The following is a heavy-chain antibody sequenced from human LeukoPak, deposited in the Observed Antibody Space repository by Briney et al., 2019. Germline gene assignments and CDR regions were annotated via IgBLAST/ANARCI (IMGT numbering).Heavy chain of an antibody. CDR2: IRYDGSNK. D-gene: IGHD1-26*01. V-gene: IGHV3-30*02. CDR1: GITFSSYG. CDR3: ARGRQNSGSYSDAFDI. Sequence: DPGGSLRLSCAASGITFSSYGMHWVRQAPGKGLEWVAFIRYDGSNKYYADSLKGRFTISRDNAKNSLSLQMNSLRAEDTAVYYCARGRQNSGSYSDAFDIWGQGTVVTVSS. J-gene: IGHJ3*02.